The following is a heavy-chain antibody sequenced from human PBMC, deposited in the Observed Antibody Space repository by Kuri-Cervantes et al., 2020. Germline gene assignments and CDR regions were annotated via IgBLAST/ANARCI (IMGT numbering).Heavy chain of an antibody. CDR1: GGSISSYY. CDR3: ARDQGSSTLWYYYGMDV. J-gene: IGHJ6*02. CDR2: IYYSGST. V-gene: IGHV4-59*01. Sequence: SETLSLTCTVSGGSISSYYWSWIRQPPGKGLEWIGYIYYSGSTNYNPSLKSRVTISVDTSKNQFSLKLSSVTAADTAVYYCARDQGSSTLWYYYGMDVWCQGTTVTVSS. D-gene: IGHD6-6*01.